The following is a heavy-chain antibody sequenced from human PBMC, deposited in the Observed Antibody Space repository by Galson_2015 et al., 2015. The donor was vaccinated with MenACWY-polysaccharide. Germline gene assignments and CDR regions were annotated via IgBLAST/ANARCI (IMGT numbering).Heavy chain of an antibody. D-gene: IGHD1-26*01. CDR1: GGSITSGSYY. J-gene: IGHJ5*01. CDR3: TRGHFRTVGATSWFHP. V-gene: IGHV4-61*02. Sequence: TLSLTCTVSGGSITSGSYYWSWIRQPAGKGLEWIGRIYNSGSTNYNPSLKSRVTISIDTSKDQVSLRRSSVTAADTAVYYCTRGHFRTVGATSWFHPWGQGTLVTVSS. CDR2: IYNSGST.